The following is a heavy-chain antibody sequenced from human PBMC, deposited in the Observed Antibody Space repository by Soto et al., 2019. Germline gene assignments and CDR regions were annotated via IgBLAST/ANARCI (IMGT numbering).Heavy chain of an antibody. CDR3: AGDGRGFGGMDV. J-gene: IGHJ6*02. CDR1: GGTFSSYT. V-gene: IGHV1-69*08. Sequence: QVQLVQSGAEVKKPGSSVKVSCKASGGTFSSYTISWVRQAPGQGLEWMGRIIPIHGIANYAQKFQGRVTITADKSTSTAYMELSSLRSEDTAVYYCAGDGRGFGGMDVWGQGTTVTVSS. CDR2: IIPIHGIA. D-gene: IGHD3-10*01.